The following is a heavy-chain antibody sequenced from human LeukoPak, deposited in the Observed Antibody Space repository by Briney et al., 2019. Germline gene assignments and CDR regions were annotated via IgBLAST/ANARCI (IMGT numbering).Heavy chain of an antibody. Sequence: SETLSLTCAVYGGSFSGSYWSWIRQLPGKGLEWIGEINHSGSTNYNPSLKSRVTISVDTSKNQFSLKLSSVTAADTAMYYCATSGYSGYDLNSWGQGTLVTVSS. CDR2: INHSGST. CDR1: GGSFSGSY. D-gene: IGHD5-12*01. CDR3: ATSGYSGYDLNS. J-gene: IGHJ4*02. V-gene: IGHV4-34*01.